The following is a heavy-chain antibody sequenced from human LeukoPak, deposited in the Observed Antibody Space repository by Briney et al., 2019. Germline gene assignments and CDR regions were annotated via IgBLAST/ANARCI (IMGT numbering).Heavy chain of an antibody. V-gene: IGHV3-23*01. CDR1: GFTFSSYA. Sequence: PGGSLRLSCAASGFTFSSYAMSWVRQAPGKGLEWVSAISGSGGSTYYADSVKGRFTISRDNSKNTVYLQMNSLRAEDTAVYYCASTSGSYFWDGMDVWGQGTTVTVSS. D-gene: IGHD1-26*01. J-gene: IGHJ6*02. CDR3: ASTSGSYFWDGMDV. CDR2: ISGSGGST.